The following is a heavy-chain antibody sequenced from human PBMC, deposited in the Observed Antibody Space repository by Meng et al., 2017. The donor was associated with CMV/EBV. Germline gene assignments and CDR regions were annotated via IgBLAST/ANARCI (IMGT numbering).Heavy chain of an antibody. Sequence: SVKVSCKASGATFSSYAISWVRQAPGQGLEWMGGIIPILGIANYAQKFQGRVTITADKSTSTAYMELSSLRSEDTAVYYCARRLSTYDFWSGYSSRGMDVWGQGTTVTVSS. CDR2: IIPILGIA. V-gene: IGHV1-69*10. CDR1: GATFSSYA. CDR3: ARRLSTYDFWSGYSSRGMDV. D-gene: IGHD3-3*01. J-gene: IGHJ6*02.